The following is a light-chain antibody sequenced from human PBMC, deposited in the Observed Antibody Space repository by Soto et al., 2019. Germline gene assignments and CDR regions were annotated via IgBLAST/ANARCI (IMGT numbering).Light chain of an antibody. CDR2: EVN. J-gene: IGLJ1*01. CDR3: SSDTSNTYV. Sequence: QSVLTQPASVSGSPGQSITISCTGTSSDVGDYKYVSWYQQHPGKAPKLMIFEVNNRPSGVSNRFSGSKSGNTASLTISGLQAEDEADYFCSSDTSNTYVFGRGTKVTVL. V-gene: IGLV2-14*01. CDR1: SSDVGDYKY.